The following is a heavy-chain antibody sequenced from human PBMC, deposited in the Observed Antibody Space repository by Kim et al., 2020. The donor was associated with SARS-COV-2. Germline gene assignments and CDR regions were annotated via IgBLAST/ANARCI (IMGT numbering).Heavy chain of an antibody. V-gene: IGHV7-4-1*02. J-gene: IGHJ4*02. CDR1: GYSFSNFS. D-gene: IGHD1-26*01. Sequence: ASVKVSCKASGYSFSNFSINWVRQAPGQGLEWMGWINTNTGGATVAPGLAGRFVFSLDASVTTTFLQITGLRAEDTAVYYCARTWPPLRGTILDHWGQGTLVTVSS. CDR3: ARTWPPLRGTILDH. CDR2: INTNTGGA.